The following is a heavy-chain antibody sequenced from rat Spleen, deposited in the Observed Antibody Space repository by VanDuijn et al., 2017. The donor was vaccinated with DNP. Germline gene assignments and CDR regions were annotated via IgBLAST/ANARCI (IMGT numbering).Heavy chain of an antibody. J-gene: IGHJ3*01. V-gene: IGHV5-25*01. CDR2: IKTDGGST. Sequence: EVQLVESGGDLVQPGRSLILSCAASGFTFSDYYMAWVRQAPTKGLEWVASIKTDGGSTYYPDYVKGRFTISRDNAENTVYLQMNSLRSEDTATYYCARLPIYDYSSFTFAYWGQGTLVTVSS. CDR1: GFTFSDYY. CDR3: ARLPIYDYSSFTFAY. D-gene: IGHD1-2*01.